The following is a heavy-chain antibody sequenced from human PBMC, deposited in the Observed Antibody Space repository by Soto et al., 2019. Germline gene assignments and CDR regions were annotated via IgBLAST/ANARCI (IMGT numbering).Heavy chain of an antibody. CDR2: INHSGST. J-gene: IGHJ4*02. V-gene: IGHV4-34*01. CDR1: GGSFSGYY. CDR3: ARRVLPRGYYGSGTTPHFDY. Sequence: SETLSLTCAVYGGSFSGYYWSGIRQPPGKGLEWIGEINHSGSTNYNPSLKSRVTISVDTSKNQFSLKLSSVTAADTAVYYCARRVLPRGYYGSGTTPHFDYWGQGTLVTVSS. D-gene: IGHD3-10*01.